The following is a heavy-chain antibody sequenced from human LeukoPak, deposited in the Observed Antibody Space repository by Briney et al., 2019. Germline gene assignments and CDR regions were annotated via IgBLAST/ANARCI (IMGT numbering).Heavy chain of an antibody. D-gene: IGHD2-21*01. CDR3: ATERGDSPDY. CDR2: ISGSGTNT. J-gene: IGHJ4*02. V-gene: IGHV3-23*01. Sequence: TGGSLRLSCAASGFTFSNYAMSWVRQGPGKGLEWVSGISGSGTNTYYADSVKGRFTISRDNSKNTLYLQMNNLRAEDTAVYYCATERGDSPDYWGQGTLVTVSS. CDR1: GFTFSNYA.